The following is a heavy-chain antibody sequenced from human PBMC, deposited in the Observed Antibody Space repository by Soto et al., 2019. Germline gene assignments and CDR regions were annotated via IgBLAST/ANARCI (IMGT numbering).Heavy chain of an antibody. J-gene: IGHJ3*02. D-gene: IGHD1-26*01. CDR2: VYHSGST. CDR3: ARDFRRSASYEHAFDI. V-gene: IGHV4-38-2*02. Sequence: SETLSLTCAVSCYSISSGYYWGWIRQPPGKGLEWIGSVYHSGSTYSNPSLTSRVTISVDTSKNQFSLKLTSVTAADTAVYYCARDFRRSASYEHAFDIWGQGTMVTVSS. CDR1: CYSISSGYY.